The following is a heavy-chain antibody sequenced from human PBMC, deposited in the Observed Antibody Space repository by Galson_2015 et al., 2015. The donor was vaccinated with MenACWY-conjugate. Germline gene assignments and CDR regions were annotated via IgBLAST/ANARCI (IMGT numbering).Heavy chain of an antibody. J-gene: IGHJ6*02. CDR2: IDPVNSNI. Sequence: QSGAEVKKPGESLQISCKGSGSSFPDYWIAWVRQMPGKGLEWVGLIDPVNSNIRYSPSFQGQVTISADESISTAYLQWSSLKASDTATYYCARHPPGGRGMDVWGRGTTVTVSS. V-gene: IGHV5-51*01. CDR1: GSSFPDYW. D-gene: IGHD1-26*01. CDR3: ARHPPGGRGMDV.